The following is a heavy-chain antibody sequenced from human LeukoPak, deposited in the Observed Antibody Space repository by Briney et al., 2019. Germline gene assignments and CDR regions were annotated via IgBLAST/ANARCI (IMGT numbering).Heavy chain of an antibody. J-gene: IGHJ2*01. D-gene: IGHD3-22*01. CDR2: INPNSGGT. Sequence: ASEKVSCKASGYTFTGYYMHWVRQAPRPGLEWMGWINPNSGGTNYAQKFQGRVTMTRDTSINTAYMELSRLRSDDTAVYYCAINPDSSGGGSDWYFDLWGRGTLATVSS. V-gene: IGHV1-2*02. CDR1: GYTFTGYY. CDR3: AINPDSSGGGSDWYFDL.